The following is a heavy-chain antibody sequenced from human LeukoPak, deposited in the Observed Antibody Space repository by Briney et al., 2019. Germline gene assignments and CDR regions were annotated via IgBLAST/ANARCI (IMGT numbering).Heavy chain of an antibody. V-gene: IGHV3-33*06. Sequence: RSLMLSCAASGCTFSSYGMQWGRQAPGQGLEWVAVIWYDGSNTYYADSVKGRFTISRDNSKNALFLQVNSLRAEDTAAYYCAKDSVQLNGVYDAFDIWGQGTMVIVSS. CDR2: IWYDGSNT. CDR1: GCTFSSYG. CDR3: AKDSVQLNGVYDAFDI. D-gene: IGHD2-8*01. J-gene: IGHJ3*02.